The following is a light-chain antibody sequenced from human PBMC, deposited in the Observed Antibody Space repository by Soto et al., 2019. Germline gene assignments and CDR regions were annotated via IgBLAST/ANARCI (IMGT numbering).Light chain of an antibody. CDR3: GTWDSSLSDAVV. CDR1: SSNIGRNY. V-gene: IGLV1-51*01. J-gene: IGLJ2*01. CDR2: DND. Sequence: QSVLTQPPSVSAAPGQKVTISCSGTSSNIGRNYVAWYQQLPGTAPKLLIYDNDKRPSGIPDRFSGSKSDTSATLGITGLQTGDEADYYCGTWDSSLSDAVVFGEGTKLTVL.